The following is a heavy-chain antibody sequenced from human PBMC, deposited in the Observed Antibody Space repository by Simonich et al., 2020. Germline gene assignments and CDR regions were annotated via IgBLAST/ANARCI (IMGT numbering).Heavy chain of an antibody. Sequence: QVQLVESGGGVVQPGRSLRLSCAASGFTFSSYAMHGVRQAHGKGLECGVVLIDDGSKTYYADSVMGRFPISRENTNNTRYLQQNSLRAEDTAVYYCARRGAGNDAFDIWGQGTMVTVSS. CDR1: GFTFSSYA. D-gene: IGHD1-26*01. CDR2: LIDDGSKT. V-gene: IGHV3-30*04. J-gene: IGHJ3*02. CDR3: ARRGAGNDAFDI.